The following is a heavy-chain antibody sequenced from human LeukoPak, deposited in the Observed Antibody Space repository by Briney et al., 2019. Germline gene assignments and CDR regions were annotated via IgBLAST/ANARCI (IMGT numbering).Heavy chain of an antibody. J-gene: IGHJ4*02. CDR2: IYYTGST. CDR3: AKHKNSGVATSYYFDY. Sequence: ETLSLTCVVSGDSISSSTYYWGWIRQPPGKGLEWIGSIYYTGSTYYNPSLKSRVTISVDTSKNQLSLTLTSVTAADTAVYYCAKHKNSGVATSYYFDYWGQGTLVTVSS. CDR1: GDSISSSTYY. D-gene: IGHD5-12*01. V-gene: IGHV4-39*01.